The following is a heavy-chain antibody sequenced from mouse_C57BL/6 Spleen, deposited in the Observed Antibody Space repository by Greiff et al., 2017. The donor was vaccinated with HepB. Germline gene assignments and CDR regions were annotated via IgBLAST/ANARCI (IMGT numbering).Heavy chain of an antibody. CDR1: GFTFSDYG. Sequence: EVQLVESGGGLVKPGGSLKLSCAASGFTFSDYGMHWVRQAPEKGLEWVAYISSGSSTIYYADTVKGRFTISRDNAKNTLFLQMTSLRSEDTAMYYCARDSVPWFAYWGQGTLVTVSA. J-gene: IGHJ3*01. V-gene: IGHV5-17*01. CDR3: ARDSVPWFAY. CDR2: ISSGSSTI.